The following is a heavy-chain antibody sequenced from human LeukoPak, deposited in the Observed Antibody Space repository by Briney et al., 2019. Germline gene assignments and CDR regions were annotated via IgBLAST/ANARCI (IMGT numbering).Heavy chain of an antibody. CDR3: ARVAGGGVLFYFDY. J-gene: IGHJ4*02. CDR2: ISSSGNTI. D-gene: IGHD1-26*01. V-gene: IGHV3-11*01. CDR1: GFTFSDYY. Sequence: PGGSLRLSCVASGFTFSDYYMSWIRQAPGKGLEWASYISSSGNTIYYADSVKGRFTISRNNAKNSLYLQMNSLRAEDTAVYYCARVAGGGVLFYFDYWGRGTLVTVSS.